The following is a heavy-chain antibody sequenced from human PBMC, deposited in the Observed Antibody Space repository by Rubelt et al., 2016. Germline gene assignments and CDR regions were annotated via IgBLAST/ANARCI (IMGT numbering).Heavy chain of an antibody. J-gene: IGHJ4*02. D-gene: IGHD4-17*01. CDR2: IYSGGST. Sequence: RLSCAASGFTVSSHYMSWVRQAPGKGLEWVSVIYSGGSTYYADSVKGRFTISRDNSKNTLYLQMNSLRAEDTAVYYCAREYGDYAYFDYWGQGTLVTVSS. V-gene: IGHV3-66*01. CDR1: GFTVSSHY. CDR3: AREYGDYAYFDY.